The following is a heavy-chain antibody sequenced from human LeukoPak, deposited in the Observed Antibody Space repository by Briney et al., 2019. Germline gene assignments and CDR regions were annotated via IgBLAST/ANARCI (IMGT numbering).Heavy chain of an antibody. CDR1: GGTFSSYA. D-gene: IGHD2-2*02. V-gene: IGHV1-69*13. CDR2: IIPIFGTT. Sequence: ASVKVSCKASGGTFSSYAISWVRQAPGQGLEWMGGIIPIFGTTNYAQKFQGRVTITADESTSTAYMELSSLRSEDTAVYYCARLNRGDQLLYWWFDPWGQGTLVTVSS. CDR3: ARLNRGDQLLYWWFDP. J-gene: IGHJ5*02.